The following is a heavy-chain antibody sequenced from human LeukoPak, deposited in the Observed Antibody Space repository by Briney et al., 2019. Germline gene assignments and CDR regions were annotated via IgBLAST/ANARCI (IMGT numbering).Heavy chain of an antibody. CDR3: ARDGGSYYDSELFPW. J-gene: IGHJ4*02. CDR1: GYTFTGYY. CDR2: INPSGGST. D-gene: IGHD3-22*01. V-gene: IGHV1-46*01. Sequence: GASVKVSCKASGYTFTGYYMHWVRQAPGQGLEWMGIINPSGGSTSYAQKFQGRVTMTRDTSTSTVYMELSSLRSEDTAVYYCARDGGSYYDSELFPWWGQGTLVTVSS.